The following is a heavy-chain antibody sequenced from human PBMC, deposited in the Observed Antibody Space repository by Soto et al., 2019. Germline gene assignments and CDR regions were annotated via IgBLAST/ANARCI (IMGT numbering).Heavy chain of an antibody. Sequence: QIHLQQSGPGLVKPSQTLSLTCAISGDSVSTNSATWDWIRQSPSRGVEWLGMTYYRSNWYTDYAVSVKGRITISPDTSNTQLSLQLNSVTPDDTAVYYCARLIGNSWLDSWGQGTLVTVSS. D-gene: IGHD2-8*01. CDR1: GDSVSTNSAT. CDR2: TYYRSNWYT. J-gene: IGHJ5*01. CDR3: ARLIGNSWLDS. V-gene: IGHV6-1*01.